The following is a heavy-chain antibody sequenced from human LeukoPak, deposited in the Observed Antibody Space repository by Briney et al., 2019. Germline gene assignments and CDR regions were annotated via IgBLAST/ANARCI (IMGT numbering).Heavy chain of an antibody. V-gene: IGHV5-51*01. D-gene: IGHD3-22*01. CDR1: GYSFTSYW. CDR2: IYPGDSDT. Sequence: GESLKISCKGSGYSFTSYWIGWVRQMPGKGLEWMGIIYPGDSDTRYSPSFQGQGTISADKSISTAYLQWSSLKASDTAMYYCARTYYYDSSGYSPQFDYWGQGTLVTVSS. J-gene: IGHJ4*02. CDR3: ARTYYYDSSGYSPQFDY.